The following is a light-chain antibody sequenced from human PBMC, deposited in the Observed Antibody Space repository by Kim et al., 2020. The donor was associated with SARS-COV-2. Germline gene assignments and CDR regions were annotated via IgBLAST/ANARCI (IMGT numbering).Light chain of an antibody. V-gene: IGLV3-19*01. Sequence: ALGQTVRITCQGDNRRSYYAGWYQQKPGQAPVLVIYGKNNRPSGIPDRFSGSSSGNTASLTITGAQAEDEADYYCNTRDSSGNHVVFGGGTQLTVL. CDR2: GKN. J-gene: IGLJ2*01. CDR1: NRRSYY. CDR3: NTRDSSGNHVV.